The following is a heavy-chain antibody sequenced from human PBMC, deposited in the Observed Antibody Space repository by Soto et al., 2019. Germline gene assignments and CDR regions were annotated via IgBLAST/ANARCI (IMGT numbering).Heavy chain of an antibody. J-gene: IGHJ5*02. V-gene: IGHV3-30*18. Sequence: QVQLVESGGGEVQPGRSLRLSCAASGFTFSSYGMHWVRQAPGKGLEWVAVISYDGSNKYYADSVKGRFTISRDNSKNTLYLQMNSLRAEDTAVYYCTQGIAVAPWGQGTLVTVSS. CDR2: ISYDGSNK. CDR1: GFTFSSYG. D-gene: IGHD6-19*01. CDR3: TQGIAVAP.